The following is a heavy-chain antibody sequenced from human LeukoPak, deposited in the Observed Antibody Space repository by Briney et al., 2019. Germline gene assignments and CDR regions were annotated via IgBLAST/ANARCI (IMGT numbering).Heavy chain of an antibody. D-gene: IGHD1-26*01. CDR1: GFTFSSYG. Sequence: SGGSLRLSCAASGFTFSSYGMHWVRQAPGKGLEWMAFIRYDGSNKYYADSVKGRFTISRDNSQNTLYLQMNSLRAEDTAVYYCAKDRSGSYSQGLDYWGQGTLVTVSS. CDR2: IRYDGSNK. CDR3: AKDRSGSYSQGLDY. J-gene: IGHJ4*02. V-gene: IGHV3-30*02.